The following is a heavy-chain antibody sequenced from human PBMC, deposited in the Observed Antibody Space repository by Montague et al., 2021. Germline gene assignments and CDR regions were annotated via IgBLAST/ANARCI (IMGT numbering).Heavy chain of an antibody. CDR2: VSHGGRT. J-gene: IGHJ6*03. Sequence: SETLSLTCTVSRSLINGDYYWGWIRQPPGKGLEWMGSVSHGGRTYYNPSLKGRVAISVDTSNNHFSLKLSSVTAADTAMYYCARERDRYYYMDIWGKGTTITVSS. V-gene: IGHV4-38-2*02. CDR3: ARERDRYYYMDI. CDR1: RSLINGDYY.